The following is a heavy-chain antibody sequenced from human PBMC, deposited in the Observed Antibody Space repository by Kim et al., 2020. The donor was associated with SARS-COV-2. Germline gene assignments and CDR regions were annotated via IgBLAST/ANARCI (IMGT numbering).Heavy chain of an antibody. V-gene: IGHV3-66*01. D-gene: IGHD1-26*01. Sequence: GGSLRLSCAASGFTVSSNYMSWVRQAPGKGLEWVSVIYSGGSTYYADSVKGRFTISRDNSKNTLYLQMNSLRAEDTAVYYCARGHEWELLGLDYWGQGTLVTVSS. CDR2: IYSGGST. CDR3: ARGHEWELLGLDY. J-gene: IGHJ4*02. CDR1: GFTVSSNY.